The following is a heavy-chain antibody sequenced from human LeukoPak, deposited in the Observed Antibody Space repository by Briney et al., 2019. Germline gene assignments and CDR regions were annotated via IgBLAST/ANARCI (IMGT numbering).Heavy chain of an antibody. Sequence: SETLSLTCTVSGGSISSYYWSWIRQPPGKGLEWIGYIYYSGSTNYNPSLKSRVTISVDTSKNQFSLKLSSVTAADTAVYYCARQLGLGPYAFDIWGQGTMVTVSS. CDR3: ARQLGLGPYAFDI. CDR1: GGSISSYY. J-gene: IGHJ3*02. V-gene: IGHV4-59*08. CDR2: IYYSGST. D-gene: IGHD7-27*01.